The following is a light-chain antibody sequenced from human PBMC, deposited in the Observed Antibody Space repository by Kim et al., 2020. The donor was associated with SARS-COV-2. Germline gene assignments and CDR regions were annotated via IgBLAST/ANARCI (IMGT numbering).Light chain of an antibody. CDR2: QDS. CDR3: QAWDSSTAV. V-gene: IGLV3-1*01. J-gene: IGLJ3*02. Sequence: SVSPGQTASITCSGDKLGDKYVCWYQQKPGQSPVLVIYQDSKRPSGIPERFSGSNSGNTATLTIRGTQAMDEADYYCQAWDSSTAVFGGGTQLTVL. CDR1: KLGDKY.